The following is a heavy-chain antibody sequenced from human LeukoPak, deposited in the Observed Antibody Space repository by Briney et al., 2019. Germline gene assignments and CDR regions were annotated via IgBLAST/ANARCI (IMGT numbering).Heavy chain of an antibody. Sequence: SVKVSCKASGFTFTRSAMQWVRQARGQRLEWLGWIVVGSGDTNYARKFQERVTITRDMSTSTVYMELSSLRSEDTAVYYCAADRDCSSRSCDPHKFDHWGQGTLVTVSS. V-gene: IGHV1-58*02. J-gene: IGHJ4*02. CDR1: GFTFTRSA. CDR3: AADRDCSSRSCDPHKFDH. D-gene: IGHD2-2*01. CDR2: IVVGSGDT.